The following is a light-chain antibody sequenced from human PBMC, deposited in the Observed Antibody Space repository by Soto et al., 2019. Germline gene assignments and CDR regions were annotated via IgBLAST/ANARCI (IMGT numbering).Light chain of an antibody. J-gene: IGLJ1*01. CDR3: SSYTSITTLYV. V-gene: IGLV2-14*01. Sequence: QSALTQPASVSGSPGQSITISCTGTRSDVGGYNYVSWYQQHPGKAPKLIIYEVGNRPSGVSNRFSGSKSGNTASLTISGLQAEDEADYYCSSYTSITTLYVFGTGTKLTVL. CDR1: RSDVGGYNY. CDR2: EVG.